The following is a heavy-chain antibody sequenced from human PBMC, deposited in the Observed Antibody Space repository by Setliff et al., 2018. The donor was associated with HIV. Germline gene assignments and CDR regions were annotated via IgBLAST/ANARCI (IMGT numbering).Heavy chain of an antibody. Sequence: GGSLRLSCAASGFTFSSYGMHWVRQAPGKGLEWVAVISYDGTNKYYADSVKGRFTISRDDAKKSLYLQMNSLGVEDTAVYYCARVPGRDYYDTSGDFDYWGLGTLVTVSS. CDR3: ARVPGRDYYDTSGDFDY. V-gene: IGHV3-30*03. J-gene: IGHJ4*02. CDR2: ISYDGTNK. D-gene: IGHD3-22*01. CDR1: GFTFSSYG.